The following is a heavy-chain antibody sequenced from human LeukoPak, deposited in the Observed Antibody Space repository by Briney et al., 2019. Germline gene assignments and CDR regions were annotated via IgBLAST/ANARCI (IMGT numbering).Heavy chain of an antibody. D-gene: IGHD3-16*01. J-gene: IGHJ4*02. Sequence: PSETLSLTCTVSGGSINNLFWTWIRQPPGKGLEWIGYFSYSGGTTYNPSLKSRVTISIDTSKNTFSLNLNSVTAADTALYYCAREGPLGKYYDYWGPGTLVTVSS. CDR3: AREGPLGKYYDY. V-gene: IGHV4-59*01. CDR2: FSYSGGT. CDR1: GGSINNLF.